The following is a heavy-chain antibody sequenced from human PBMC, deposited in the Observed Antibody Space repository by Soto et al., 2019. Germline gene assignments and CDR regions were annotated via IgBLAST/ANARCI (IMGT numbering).Heavy chain of an antibody. D-gene: IGHD3-10*01. J-gene: IGHJ4*02. CDR2: FDPEFGEI. V-gene: IGHV1-24*01. CDR1: GYTLTELS. Sequence: ASVKVSCKVSGYTLTELSMHWVRQAPGKGLEWTGGFDPEFGEIIYAQKFQGRLTMTEDTSTDTAYMELSSLRSEDTAVYYCARDAGSFDYWGQGTLVTVSS. CDR3: ARDAGSFDY.